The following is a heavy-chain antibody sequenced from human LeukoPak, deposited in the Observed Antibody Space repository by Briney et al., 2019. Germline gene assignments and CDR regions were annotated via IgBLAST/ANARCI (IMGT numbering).Heavy chain of an antibody. D-gene: IGHD5-24*01. J-gene: IGHJ4*02. CDR3: AGGVAGLHRSYYFDY. CDR1: GFTVSSNY. V-gene: IGHV3-66*01. Sequence: GGSLRLSCVASGFTVSSNYMSWVRQAPGKGLEWVSVIYSGGSTYYADSVKGRFTISRDNSKNTLYLQMNSLRAEDTAVYYCAGGVAGLHRSYYFDYWGQGTLVTVSS. CDR2: IYSGGST.